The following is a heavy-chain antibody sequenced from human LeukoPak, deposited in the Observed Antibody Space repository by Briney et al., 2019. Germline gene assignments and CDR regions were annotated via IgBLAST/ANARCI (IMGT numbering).Heavy chain of an antibody. Sequence: SETLSLTCTVSGGSISSGSYYWSWIRQPAGKGLGWIGRIYTSGSTNYNPSLKSRVTISVDTSKNQFSLKLSSVTAADTAVYYCARDQFGVLTCYSAGSDWGQGTLVTVSS. J-gene: IGHJ4*02. CDR1: GGSISSGSYY. CDR2: IYTSGST. V-gene: IGHV4-61*02. D-gene: IGHD3-9*01. CDR3: ARDQFGVLTCYSAGSD.